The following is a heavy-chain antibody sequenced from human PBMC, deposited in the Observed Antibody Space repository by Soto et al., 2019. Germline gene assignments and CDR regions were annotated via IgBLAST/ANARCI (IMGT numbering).Heavy chain of an antibody. CDR3: ARIGYSYGYYYFDY. V-gene: IGHV2-70*04. CDR2: IDWDDDK. J-gene: IGHJ4*02. CDR1: GFSLSTSGMR. Sequence: ASGPTLVNPTQTLTLTCTFSGFSLSTSGMRVSWIRQPPGKALEWLARIDWDDDKFYSTSLKTRLTISKDTSKNQVVLTMTNMDPVDTATYYCARIGYSYGYYYFDYWGQGTLVTVSS. D-gene: IGHD5-18*01.